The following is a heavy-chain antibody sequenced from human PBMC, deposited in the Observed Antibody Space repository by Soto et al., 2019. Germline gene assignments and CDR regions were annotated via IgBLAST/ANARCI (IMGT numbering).Heavy chain of an antibody. J-gene: IGHJ4*02. CDR2: ISSSSSYT. Sequence: QVQLVESGGGLVKPGGSLRLSCAASGFTFSDYYMSWIRQAPGKGLEWVSYISSSSSYTNYADSVKGRFTISRDNAKKSLYLQMNSLRAEDTAVYYCARVAGGAAAGNENYFDYWGQGTLVTVSS. D-gene: IGHD6-13*01. CDR3: ARVAGGAAAGNENYFDY. CDR1: GFTFSDYY. V-gene: IGHV3-11*06.